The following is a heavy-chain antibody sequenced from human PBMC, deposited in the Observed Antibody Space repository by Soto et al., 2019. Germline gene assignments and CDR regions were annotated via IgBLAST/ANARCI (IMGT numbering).Heavy chain of an antibody. CDR2: IIPIFGTA. J-gene: IGHJ3*02. Sequence: SVKVSCKASGGTFSSYAISWVRQAPGQGLEWMGGIIPIFGTANYAQKFQGRVTITADESTSTAYMELSSLRSEDTVVYYCAKVYSGYDSGAFDIWGQGTMVTVSS. V-gene: IGHV1-69*13. CDR3: AKVYSGYDSGAFDI. D-gene: IGHD5-12*01. CDR1: GGTFSSYA.